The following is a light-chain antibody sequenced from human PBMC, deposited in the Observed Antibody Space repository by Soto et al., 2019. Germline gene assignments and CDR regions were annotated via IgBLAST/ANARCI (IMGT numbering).Light chain of an antibody. V-gene: IGKV3-11*01. J-gene: IGKJ5*01. CDR3: QQRNVWPPIT. CDR1: QSIHTS. Sequence: GLTQNPATLSRSPWERAILSGRASQSIHTSLAWYQQKSGKPPRLVIYDSTLRANGVPDRFGGSRSGTEFTLTINSLEPEDFAVYYCQQRNVWPPITFGQGTRLEIK. CDR2: DST.